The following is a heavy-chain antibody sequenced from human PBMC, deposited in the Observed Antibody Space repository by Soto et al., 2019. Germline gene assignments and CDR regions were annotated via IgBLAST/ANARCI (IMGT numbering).Heavy chain of an antibody. CDR1: GYNFTSYW. CDR3: ARQYYYDSSGHDAFDI. CDR2: IYPGDSDT. J-gene: IGHJ3*02. Sequence: PGESLKISCKGSGYNFTSYWIGWVRQMPGKGLEWMGIIYPGDSDTRYSPSFQGQVTISADKSISTAYLQWSSLKASDTAMYYCARQYYYDSSGHDAFDIWGQGTMVTVSS. V-gene: IGHV5-51*01. D-gene: IGHD3-22*01.